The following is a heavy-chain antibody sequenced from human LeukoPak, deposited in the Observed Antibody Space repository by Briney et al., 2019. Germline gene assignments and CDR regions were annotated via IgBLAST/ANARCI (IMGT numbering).Heavy chain of an antibody. CDR2: INPNSGGT. J-gene: IGHJ3*02. CDR3: AREGPPEDIVATTGAEGAFDI. D-gene: IGHD5-12*01. V-gene: IGHV1-2*02. CDR1: GYTFTGYY. Sequence: GASVKVSCKASGYTFTGYYMHWVRQAPGQGLEWMGWINPNSGGTNYAQKFQGRVTMTRDTSISTAYMELSRLRSDDTAVYYCAREGPPEDIVATTGAEGAFDIWGQGTMVTVSS.